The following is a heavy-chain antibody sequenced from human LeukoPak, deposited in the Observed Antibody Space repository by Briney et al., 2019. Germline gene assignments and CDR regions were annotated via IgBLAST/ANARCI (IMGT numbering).Heavy chain of an antibody. V-gene: IGHV4-4*02. CDR3: AREQLYDSSGWV. J-gene: IGHJ4*02. CDR2: VHLSGRT. D-gene: IGHD3-22*01. CDR1: GGSISSTNW. Sequence: PSETLSLTCGVSGGSISSTNWWTWVRQPPGEGLEWIGEVHLSGRTNYNPSLESRVTMSVDMSENHISLKLTSVTAADTAVYYCAREQLYDSSGWVWGQGTLVTVSS.